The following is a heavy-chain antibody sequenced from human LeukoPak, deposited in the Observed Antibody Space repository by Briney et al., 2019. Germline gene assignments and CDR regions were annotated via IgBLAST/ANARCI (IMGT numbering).Heavy chain of an antibody. V-gene: IGHV3-30*02. J-gene: IGHJ3*02. D-gene: IGHD5-18*01. CDR3: AKGGLTAMAPKGAFDI. Sequence: GGSLRLSCAASGFNFNNFGMHWVRQAPGKGLEWVAFIRYDGSNKYYADSVKGRFTISRDNSKNTLYLQMNSLRAEDTAVYYCAKGGLTAMAPKGAFDIWGQGTMVTVSS. CDR2: IRYDGSNK. CDR1: GFNFNNFG.